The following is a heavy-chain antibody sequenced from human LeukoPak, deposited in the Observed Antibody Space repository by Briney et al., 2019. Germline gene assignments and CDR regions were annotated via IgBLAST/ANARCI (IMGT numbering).Heavy chain of an antibody. Sequence: PSETLSLTCTVSGGSISSYYWSWIRQPPGKGLEWIGYIYYSRSTNYNPSLKSRVTISVDTSKNQYSLKLSSVTAADTAVYYCARAKGYDILTGSYYYYMDVWGKGTTVTVSS. CDR2: IYYSRST. CDR3: ARAKGYDILTGSYYYYMDV. V-gene: IGHV4-59*01. J-gene: IGHJ6*03. CDR1: GGSISSYY. D-gene: IGHD3-9*01.